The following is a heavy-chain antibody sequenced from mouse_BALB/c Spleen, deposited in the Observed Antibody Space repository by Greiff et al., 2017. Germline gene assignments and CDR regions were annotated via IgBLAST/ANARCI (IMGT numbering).Heavy chain of an antibody. CDR2: ISSGGSYT. CDR1: GFTFSSYG. D-gene: IGHD1-2*01. V-gene: IGHV5-6*02. J-gene: IGHJ1*01. Sequence: DVMLVESGGDLVKPGGSLKLSCAASGFTFSSYGMSWVRQTPDKRLEWVATISSGGSYTYYPDSVKGRFTISRDNAKNTLYLQMSSLKSEDTAMYYCARQGVRLWYFDVWGAGTTVTVSS. CDR3: ARQGVRLWYFDV.